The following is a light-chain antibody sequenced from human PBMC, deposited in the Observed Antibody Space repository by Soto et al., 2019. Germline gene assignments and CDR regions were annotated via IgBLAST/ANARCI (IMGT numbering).Light chain of an antibody. CDR1: SGSIASNY. J-gene: IGLJ3*02. Sequence: NFMLTQPHSVSESPGKTVTISCTRSSGSIASNYVQWYQQRPGSAPTTVIYGDNQRPSGVPDRFSGSIDTSSNSASLTISGLKTEDEADYYCQSYDSFNWVFGGGTKLTVL. V-gene: IGLV6-57*04. CDR3: QSYDSFNWV. CDR2: GDN.